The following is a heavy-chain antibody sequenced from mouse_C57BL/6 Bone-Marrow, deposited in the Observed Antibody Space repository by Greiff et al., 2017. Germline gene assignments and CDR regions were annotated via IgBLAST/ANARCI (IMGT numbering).Heavy chain of an antibody. V-gene: IGHV5-6*01. D-gene: IGHD2-3*01. Sequence: EVLLVESGADLVKPGGSLKLSCAASGFTFSSYGMSWVRQTPDKRLGWVATISSGSSYTYYPDSVKGRFTISRDNAKNTPYLQMSSLKSEDTAMYYCARDGGYYVYYFDYWGQGTTLTVSS. CDR2: ISSGSSYT. CDR3: ARDGGYYVYYFDY. J-gene: IGHJ2*01. CDR1: GFTFSSYG.